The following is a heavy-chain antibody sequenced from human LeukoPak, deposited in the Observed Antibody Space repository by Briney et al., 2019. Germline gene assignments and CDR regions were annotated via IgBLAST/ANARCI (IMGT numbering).Heavy chain of an antibody. CDR3: VRDSEMSSSWSFDY. Sequence: PGGSLRLSCAASGFTVSSNYMNWVRQAPGKGLEWVSTIYGGGSTYYADSVKGRFTISRDSFKNTLYLQMNNLRVEDTAVYYCVRDSEMSSSWSFDYWGQGTPVAVSS. D-gene: IGHD6-13*01. V-gene: IGHV3-66*01. J-gene: IGHJ4*02. CDR2: IYGGGST. CDR1: GFTVSSNY.